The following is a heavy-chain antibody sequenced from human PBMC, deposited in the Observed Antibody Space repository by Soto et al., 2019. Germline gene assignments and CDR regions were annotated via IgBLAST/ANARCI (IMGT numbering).Heavy chain of an antibody. CDR2: ISASGGST. CDR3: AKDRGSIYTSSYPLDF. J-gene: IGHJ4*02. V-gene: IGHV3-23*01. D-gene: IGHD6-6*01. Sequence: PGGSLRLSCAASGFTFTNYAMTWVRRAPGKGLEWVSGISASGGSTYYADSVKGRFTISRDNSKNTLFLQMNSLRVEDTALYYCAKDRGSIYTSSYPLDFWGQGTLVTVSS. CDR1: GFTFTNYA.